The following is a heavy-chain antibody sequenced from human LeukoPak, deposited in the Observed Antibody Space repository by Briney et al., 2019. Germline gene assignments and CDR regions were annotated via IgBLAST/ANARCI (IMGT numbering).Heavy chain of an antibody. V-gene: IGHV4-34*01. D-gene: IGHD3-9*01. Sequence: PSETLSLTCAVYGGSFSGYYWSWIRQPPGKGLEWIGEINHSGSTNYNPSLKSRVTISVDTSKNQFSLKLSSVTAADTAVYYCARRLRYFDWLLYRGYFDYWGQGTLVTVSS. CDR1: GGSFSGYY. CDR3: ARRLRYFDWLLYRGYFDY. J-gene: IGHJ4*02. CDR2: INHSGST.